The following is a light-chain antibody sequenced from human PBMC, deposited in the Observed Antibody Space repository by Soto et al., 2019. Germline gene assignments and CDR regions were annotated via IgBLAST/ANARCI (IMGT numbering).Light chain of an antibody. CDR1: SSDFGGYSY. J-gene: IGLJ1*01. V-gene: IGLV2-14*01. CDR3: ASYTTSSTYV. CDR2: DVS. Sequence: QSALTQPASVSGSPGQSIAISCTGTSSDFGGYSYVSWYQQQPGKAPKLVISDVSNRPSGVSDRFSGSKSGYTASLTISGLQTEDEADYYCASYTTSSTYVFGTGTKVTVL.